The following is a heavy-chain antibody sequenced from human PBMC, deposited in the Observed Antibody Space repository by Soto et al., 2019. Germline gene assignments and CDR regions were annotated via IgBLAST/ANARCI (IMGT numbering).Heavy chain of an antibody. CDR3: ARLPGGTAPRPDY. CDR1: GFNFGYNA. V-gene: IGHV3-23*01. Sequence: GGSLRLSCVASGFNFGYNAMSWVRQAPGEGVEWVSTISGSGEKTYYGDSVKGRFTISSDRSKNTLYLHMASLRADDMAVYYFARLPGGTAPRPDYCGQGTMFTVS. CDR2: ISGSGEKT. D-gene: IGHD6-6*01. J-gene: IGHJ4*02.